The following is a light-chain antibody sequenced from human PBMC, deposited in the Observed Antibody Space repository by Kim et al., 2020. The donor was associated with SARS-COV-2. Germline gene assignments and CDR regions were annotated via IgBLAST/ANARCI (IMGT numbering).Light chain of an antibody. V-gene: IGLV3-1*01. CDR3: QAWDSSTALV. CDR1: KLGNKY. CDR2: QDS. Sequence: VSPGQTDSITCSGDKLGNKYACWYQQKPGQSPVLFIYQDSKRPSGIPERFSGSNSGNTATLTISGTQAMDEADYYCQAWDSSTALVFGGGTKLTVL. J-gene: IGLJ2*01.